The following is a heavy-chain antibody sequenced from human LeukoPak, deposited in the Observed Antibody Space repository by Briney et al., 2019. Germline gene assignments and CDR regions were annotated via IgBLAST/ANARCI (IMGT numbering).Heavy chain of an antibody. CDR1: GGSISSYY. Sequence: SKTLSLTCTVSGGSISSYYWSWIRQPPGKGLEWIGYIYYSGSTNYNPSLKSRVTISVDTSKNQLSLKLSSVTAADTAVYYCARDSSGYLGWFDPWGQGTLVTVSS. J-gene: IGHJ5*02. V-gene: IGHV4-59*01. CDR2: IYYSGST. CDR3: ARDSSGYLGWFDP. D-gene: IGHD3-22*01.